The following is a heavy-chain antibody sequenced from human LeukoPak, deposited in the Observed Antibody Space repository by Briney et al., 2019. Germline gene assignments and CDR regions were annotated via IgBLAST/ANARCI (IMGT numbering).Heavy chain of an antibody. CDR2: ISYDGSNK. V-gene: IGHV3-30*18. D-gene: IGHD5-12*01. J-gene: IGHJ4*02. CDR3: AKPRDGYNYFDY. CDR1: GFTFSSYG. Sequence: GGSLRLSCAASGFTFSSYGMHWVRQAPGKGLEWVAVISYDGSNKYYADSVKGRFTISRDNSENTLYLQMNSLRAEDTAVYYCAKPRDGYNYFDYWGQGTLVTVSS.